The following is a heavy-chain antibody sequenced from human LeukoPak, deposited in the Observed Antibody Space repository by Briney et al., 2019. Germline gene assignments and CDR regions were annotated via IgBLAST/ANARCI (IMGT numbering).Heavy chain of an antibody. V-gene: IGHV1-69*13. CDR2: IIPIFGTA. CDR3: ARDKHRDGYKVALDY. J-gene: IGHJ4*02. CDR1: GGTFSSYA. D-gene: IGHD5-24*01. Sequence: ASVKVSCKASGGTFSSYAISWVRQAPGQGLEWMGGIIPIFGTANYAQKFQGRVTITADESTSTAYMELSSLKSEDTAVYYCARDKHRDGYKVALDYWGQGTLVTVSS.